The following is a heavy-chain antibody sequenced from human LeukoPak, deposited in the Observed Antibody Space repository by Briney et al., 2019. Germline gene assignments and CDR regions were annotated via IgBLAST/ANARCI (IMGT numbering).Heavy chain of an antibody. CDR1: GGSISSGGYY. Sequence: PQTLSLTCTVSGGSISSGGYYWSWIRQHPGKGLEWIGYIYYSGSTYYNPSLKSRVTISVETSKNQFSLKLSSVTAADTAVYYCARMAFGGVIVTPGSPAWFDPWGQGTLVTVSS. CDR2: IYYSGST. J-gene: IGHJ5*02. V-gene: IGHV4-31*03. CDR3: ARMAFGGVIVTPGSPAWFDP. D-gene: IGHD3-16*02.